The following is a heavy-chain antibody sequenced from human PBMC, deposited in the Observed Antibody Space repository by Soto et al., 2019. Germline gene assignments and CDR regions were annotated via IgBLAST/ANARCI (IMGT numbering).Heavy chain of an antibody. CDR2: ISYDGSNK. J-gene: IGHJ4*02. D-gene: IGHD1-26*01. CDR3: ASGGSYYLLRSDY. V-gene: IGHV3-30-3*01. Sequence: QVQLVESGGGVVQPGRSLRLSCAASGFTFSSYAMHWVRQAPGKGLEWVAVISYDGSNKYYADSVKGRFTISRDNSKNTLYLQMNSLRDEDTAVYYCASGGSYYLLRSDYWGQGTLVTVSS. CDR1: GFTFSSYA.